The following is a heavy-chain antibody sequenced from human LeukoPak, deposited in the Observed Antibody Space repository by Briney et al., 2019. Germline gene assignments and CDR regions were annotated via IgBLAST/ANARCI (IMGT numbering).Heavy chain of an antibody. CDR3: ARCRNYGYYYYYMDV. J-gene: IGHJ6*03. Sequence: SETLSLTCTVSGYSISSGYYWGWIRQPPGKGLEWIGSIYHSGSTYYNPSLKSRVTISVDTSKNQFSLKLSSVTAADTAVYYCARCRNYGYYYYYMDVWGKGTTVTVSS. CDR1: GYSISSGYY. D-gene: IGHD1-7*01. V-gene: IGHV4-38-2*02. CDR2: IYHSGST.